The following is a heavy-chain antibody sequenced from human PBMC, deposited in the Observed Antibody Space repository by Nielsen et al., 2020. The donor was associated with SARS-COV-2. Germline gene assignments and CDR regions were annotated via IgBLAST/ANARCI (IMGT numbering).Heavy chain of an antibody. CDR3: VRAPATIFGVLIRLES. D-gene: IGHD3-3*01. V-gene: IGHV4-30-4*07. CDR2: VYTDGGT. CDR1: GEPLSSGSHS. J-gene: IGHJ4*02. Sequence: SETLSLTCAVSGEPLSSGSHSWSWIRQAPGKTLEWIGYVYTDGGTNYNPSLKSRVTTSLDTSKNQFSLRMTSVTAADTAIYYCVRAPATIFGVLIRLESWGPGALVTVSS.